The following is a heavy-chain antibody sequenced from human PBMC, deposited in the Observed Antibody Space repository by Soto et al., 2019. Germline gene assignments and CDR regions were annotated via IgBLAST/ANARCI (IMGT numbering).Heavy chain of an antibody. D-gene: IGHD4-17*01. V-gene: IGHV4-39*02. Sequence: SETLSLTCTVSGGSIGGSAFYWGWIRQSPGKGLEWIGSIYYSGSTYYNPSLKSRVTISVDTSKNQFSLKLSSVTAADTAVFYCARDYGVRGPYYYSMDVWGQGTAVTVSS. CDR3: ARDYGVRGPYYYSMDV. CDR1: GGSIGGSAFY. J-gene: IGHJ6*02. CDR2: IYYSGST.